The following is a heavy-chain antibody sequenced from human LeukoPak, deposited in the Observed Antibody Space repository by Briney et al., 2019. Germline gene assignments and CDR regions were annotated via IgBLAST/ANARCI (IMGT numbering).Heavy chain of an antibody. J-gene: IGHJ4*02. V-gene: IGHV3-30*18. D-gene: IGHD5-18*01. Sequence: GGSLRLSCAASGFTFSSYGMNWVRQAPGKGLEWVAIISYDGSNKYYADSVKGRFTISRDNSKNTLYLLMNSLRAEDTAVYYCAKDDLMVTYYFDYWGQGTLVTVSS. CDR3: AKDDLMVTYYFDY. CDR2: ISYDGSNK. CDR1: GFTFSSYG.